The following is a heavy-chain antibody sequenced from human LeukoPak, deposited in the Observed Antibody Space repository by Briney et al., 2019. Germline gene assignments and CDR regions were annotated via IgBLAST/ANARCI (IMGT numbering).Heavy chain of an antibody. CDR2: VNDSGST. D-gene: IGHD3-3*01. Sequence: KPSETLSLTCAVYGGSFTTYYWSWIRQSPGKGLEWIGEVNDSGSTNYNPSLKSRVAISVDMSKIQFSLTLSSVTAADTAVYYCAREDFWSGYYVDYWGQGTLVTVSS. CDR1: GGSFTTYY. CDR3: AREDFWSGYYVDY. V-gene: IGHV4-34*01. J-gene: IGHJ4*02.